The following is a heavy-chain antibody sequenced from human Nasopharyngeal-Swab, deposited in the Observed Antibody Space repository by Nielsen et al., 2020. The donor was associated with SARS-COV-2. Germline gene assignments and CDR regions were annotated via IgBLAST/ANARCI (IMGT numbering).Heavy chain of an antibody. Sequence: GESLKISCAASGFTFSSYWMHWVRQAPGKGLVWVSRINSDGSSTRYADSVKGRFTISRDNAKNTLYLQMNSLRAEDTAVYYCTTSEEPHYFDYWGQGTLVTVSS. CDR2: INSDGSST. D-gene: IGHD1-14*01. J-gene: IGHJ4*02. V-gene: IGHV3-74*01. CDR3: TTSEEPHYFDY. CDR1: GFTFSSYW.